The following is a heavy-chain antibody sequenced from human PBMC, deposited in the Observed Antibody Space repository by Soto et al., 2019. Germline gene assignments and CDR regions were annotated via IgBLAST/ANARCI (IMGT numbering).Heavy chain of an antibody. CDR3: ARVKYYYDSSGYYFDY. D-gene: IGHD3-22*01. J-gene: IGHJ4*02. CDR2: IYSGGST. Sequence: EVQLVETGGGLIQPGGSLRLSCAASGFTVSSNYMSWVRQAPGKGLEWVSVIYSGGSTYYADSVKGRFTISRDNSKNTLYLQMNSLRAEDTAVYYCARVKYYYDSSGYYFDYWGQGTLVTVSS. V-gene: IGHV3-53*02. CDR1: GFTVSSNY.